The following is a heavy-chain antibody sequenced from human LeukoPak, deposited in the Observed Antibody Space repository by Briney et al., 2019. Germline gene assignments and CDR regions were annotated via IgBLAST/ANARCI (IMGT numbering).Heavy chain of an antibody. J-gene: IGHJ4*02. CDR2: IKQDGSEK. Sequence: GGSLGLSCAASGFTFSSYWMSWVRQAPGKGLEWVANIKQDGSEKYYVDSVKGRFTISRDNAKNSLYLQMNSLRAEDTAVYYCARDRSMVRGVYFDYWGQGTLVTVSS. V-gene: IGHV3-7*03. CDR1: GFTFSSYW. CDR3: ARDRSMVRGVYFDY. D-gene: IGHD3-10*01.